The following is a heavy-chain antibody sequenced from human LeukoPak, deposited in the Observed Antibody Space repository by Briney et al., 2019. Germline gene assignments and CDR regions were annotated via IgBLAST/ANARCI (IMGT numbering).Heavy chain of an antibody. D-gene: IGHD1-26*01. Sequence: GGSLRLSCAASGFTVSSNYMSWVRQAPGKGLEWVSIIYSGGSTFYADSVKGRFTISSDNPKNTLYLQMNSLRAEDTAVYYCARGGSYLSAFDIWGQGTMVTVSS. J-gene: IGHJ3*02. CDR1: GFTVSSNY. CDR3: ARGGSYLSAFDI. CDR2: IYSGGST. V-gene: IGHV3-53*01.